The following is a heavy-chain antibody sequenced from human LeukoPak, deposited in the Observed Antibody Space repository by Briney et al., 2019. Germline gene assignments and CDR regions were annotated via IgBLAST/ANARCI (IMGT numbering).Heavy chain of an antibody. CDR1: GVSISRSFYY. CDR2: IYYTGST. Sequence: PSETLSLTCSISGVSISRSFYYWGWIRQPPGKRREWIGNIYYTGSTYYNPSLKSRVSMSVDTSKNQFSLNLTSVTAADTAVYFCARRPNLPANYGDYWRFDIWGQGRRVTVSS. D-gene: IGHD4-17*01. CDR3: ARRPNLPANYGDYWRFDI. V-gene: IGHV4-39*01. J-gene: IGHJ3*02.